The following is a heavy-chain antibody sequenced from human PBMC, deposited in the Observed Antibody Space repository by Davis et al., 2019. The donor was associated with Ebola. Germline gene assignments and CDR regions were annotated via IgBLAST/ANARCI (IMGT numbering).Heavy chain of an antibody. V-gene: IGHV1-46*01. D-gene: IGHD6-6*01. CDR3: AREDRAVSSIAARYYYYGMDV. Sequence: AASVKVSCKASGYTFTNYYMHWVRQAPGQGLEWMGMINPNDGRTIYAQKFQGRVTMTRDTSTSTVYMELSSLRSEDTAVYYCAREDRAVSSIAARYYYYGMDVWGKGTTVTVSS. J-gene: IGHJ6*04. CDR2: INPNDGRT. CDR1: GYTFTNYY.